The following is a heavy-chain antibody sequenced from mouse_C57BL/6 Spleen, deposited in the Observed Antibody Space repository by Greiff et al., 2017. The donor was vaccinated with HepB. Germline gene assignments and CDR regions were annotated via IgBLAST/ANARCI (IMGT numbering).Heavy chain of an antibody. D-gene: IGHD2-1*01. J-gene: IGHJ4*01. V-gene: IGHV1-82*01. CDR3: ARSRGNYDYAMDY. CDR1: GYAFSSSW. Sequence: VQLQQSGPELVKPGASVKISCKASGYAFSSSWMNWVKQRPGKGLEWIGRIYPGDGDTNYNGKFKGKATLNADKSSSTAYMQLSSLTSEDSAVYFCARSRGNYDYAMDYWGQGTSVTVSS. CDR2: IYPGDGDT.